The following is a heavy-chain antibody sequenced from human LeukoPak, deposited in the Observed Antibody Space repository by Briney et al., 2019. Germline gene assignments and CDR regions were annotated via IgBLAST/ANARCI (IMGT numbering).Heavy chain of an antibody. V-gene: IGHV4-31*03. Sequence: SETLSLTCTVSGGSISSGGYYWSWIRQHPGKGLEWIGYIYYSGGTYYNPSLKSRVTISVDTSKNQFSLKLSSVTAADTAVYYCARESSSEWFDPWGQGTLVTVSS. CDR3: ARESSSEWFDP. D-gene: IGHD6-19*01. J-gene: IGHJ5*02. CDR1: GGSISSGGYY. CDR2: IYYSGGT.